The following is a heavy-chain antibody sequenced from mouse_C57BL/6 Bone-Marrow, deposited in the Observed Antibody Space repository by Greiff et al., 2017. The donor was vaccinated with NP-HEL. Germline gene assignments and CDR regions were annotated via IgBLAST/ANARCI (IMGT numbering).Heavy chain of an antibody. J-gene: IGHJ4*01. V-gene: IGHV5-12*01. D-gene: IGHD1-1*01. CDR1: GFTFSDYY. CDR3: ARHYGSSRYAMDY. Sequence: EVQRVESGGGLVQPGGSLKLSCAAPGFTFSDYYMYWVRQTPEKRLEWVAYISNGGGSTYYPDTVKGRFTISRDNAKNTLYLQMSRLKSEDTAMDYCARHYGSSRYAMDYWGQGTSVTVSS. CDR2: ISNGGGST.